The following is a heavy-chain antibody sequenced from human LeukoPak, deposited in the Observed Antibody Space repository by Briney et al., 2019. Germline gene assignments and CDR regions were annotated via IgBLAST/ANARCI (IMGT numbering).Heavy chain of an antibody. CDR3: ARSAVAGIGWFDP. CDR2: IIPVLGIA. J-gene: IGHJ5*02. CDR1: GGTFSSYA. D-gene: IGHD6-19*01. V-gene: IGHV1-69*04. Sequence: GASVKVSCKASGGTFSSYAISWVRQAPGQGLEWMGRIIPVLGIANYAQKFQGRVTITVDKSTSTAYMELSSLRSEDTAVYYCARSAVAGIGWFDPWGQGTLVTVSS.